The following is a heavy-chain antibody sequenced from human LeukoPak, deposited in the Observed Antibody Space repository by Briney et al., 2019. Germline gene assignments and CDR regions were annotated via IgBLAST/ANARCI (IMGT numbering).Heavy chain of an antibody. CDR3: AREITIFGVVRFDP. CDR1: GGSIISYY. V-gene: IGHV4-59*01. J-gene: IGHJ5*02. CDR2: IYYSGST. D-gene: IGHD3-3*01. Sequence: SETLSLTCTVSGGSIISYYWSWIRQPPGKGLEWIGYIYYSGSTNYNPSLKSRVTISVDTSKNQFSLKLSSVTAADTAVYYCAREITIFGVVRFDPWGQGTLVTVSS.